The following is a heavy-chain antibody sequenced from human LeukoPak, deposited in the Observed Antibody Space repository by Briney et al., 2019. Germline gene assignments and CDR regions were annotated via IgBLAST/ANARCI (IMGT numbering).Heavy chain of an antibody. CDR3: ARGRFLDAFDI. CDR1: GGSISSYY. Sequence: SGTLSLTCTVSGGSISSYYWSRIRQPPGKGLEWIGYIYYSGSTKYKPSLKSRVTISVDTSKNQFSLKLSSVTAADTAVYYCARGRFLDAFDIWGQGTMVTVSS. CDR2: IYYSGST. D-gene: IGHD3-3*01. V-gene: IGHV4-59*01. J-gene: IGHJ3*02.